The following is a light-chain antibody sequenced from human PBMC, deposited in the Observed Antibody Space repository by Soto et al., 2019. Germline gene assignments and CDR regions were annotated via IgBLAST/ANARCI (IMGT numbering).Light chain of an antibody. J-gene: IGKJ2*01. CDR3: QQYTNWPYT. Sequence: EIVMTQSAATLSVSPGERASLSCRASQSVGSNLAWYQQTAGQAPRLLIYGASTRATGIPARFSGSGSGTEFALTSSSLQSEGFAVYSCQQYTNWPYTFGQGTNLEIK. CDR1: QSVGSN. V-gene: IGKV3-15*01. CDR2: GAS.